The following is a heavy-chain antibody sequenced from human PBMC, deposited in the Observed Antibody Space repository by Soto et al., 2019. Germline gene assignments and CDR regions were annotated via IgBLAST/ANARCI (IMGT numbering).Heavy chain of an antibody. D-gene: IGHD5-12*01. V-gene: IGHV3-23*01. CDR1: GFTFSRYA. Sequence: EVQLLESGGGLVQPGGSLRLSCAASGFTFSRYAMSWVRQAPGKGLEWVSAISGSGGSTYYADSVKGRFTISRDNSKNTLYLQMNSLRAEDTAVYYCAPYLEWLRTLDYWGQGTLVTVSS. J-gene: IGHJ4*02. CDR3: APYLEWLRTLDY. CDR2: ISGSGGST.